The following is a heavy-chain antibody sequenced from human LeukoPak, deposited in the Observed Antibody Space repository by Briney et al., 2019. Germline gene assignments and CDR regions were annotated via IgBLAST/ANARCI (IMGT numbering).Heavy chain of an antibody. D-gene: IGHD6-19*01. CDR3: AKGSGWDYYYGMDV. CDR1: GFTFSSYA. Sequence: GGSLRLSCAASGFTFSSYAMNWVRQAPGKGLEWVSAISGSGDSTYYADSVKGRFTISRDNSKNTLYLQMNSLRAEDTAVYYCAKGSGWDYYYGMDVWGQGTTVTVSS. CDR2: ISGSGDST. V-gene: IGHV3-23*01. J-gene: IGHJ6*02.